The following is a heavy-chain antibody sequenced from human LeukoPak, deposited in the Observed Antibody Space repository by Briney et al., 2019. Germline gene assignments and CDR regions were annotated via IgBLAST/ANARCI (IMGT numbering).Heavy chain of an antibody. CDR1: GFTFSSYS. V-gene: IGHV3-21*04. Sequence: GGSLRLSCAASGFTFSSYSMNWVRQAPGKGLEWVSSISSSSSYIYYADSVKGRFTISRDNAKNSLYLQMNSLRAEDTALYYCAKDMIAAAGSKTYYYYGMDVWGQGTTVTVSS. CDR2: ISSSSSYI. D-gene: IGHD6-13*01. CDR3: AKDMIAAAGSKTYYYYGMDV. J-gene: IGHJ6*02.